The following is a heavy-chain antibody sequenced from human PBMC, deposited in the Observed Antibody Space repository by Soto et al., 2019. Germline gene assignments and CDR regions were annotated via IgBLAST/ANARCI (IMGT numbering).Heavy chain of an antibody. CDR2: IYYSGST. V-gene: IGHV4-61*01. D-gene: IGHD3-22*01. CDR1: GGSVSSGSYY. Sequence: SETLSLTCTVSGGSVSSGSYYWSWIRQPPGKGLEWIGYIYYSGSTNYNPSLKSRVTISVDTSKYQLSLKLSSVTAADTAVYYCARGLLDPVITTVGYWGQGTLVTVYS. CDR3: ARGLLDPVITTVGY. J-gene: IGHJ4*02.